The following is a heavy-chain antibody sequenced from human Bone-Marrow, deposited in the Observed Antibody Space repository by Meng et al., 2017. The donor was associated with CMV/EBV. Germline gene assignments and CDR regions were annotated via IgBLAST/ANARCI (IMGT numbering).Heavy chain of an antibody. Sequence: GGSLRLSCATSGFTFSSYAMHWVRQAPGKGLEWVATISYDGNSEYYADSVKGRFTISRDNAKNSLYLQMNSLRAEDTAVYYCASSYSSRSLLGFDYWGQGTLVTVSS. CDR2: ISYDGNSE. CDR3: ASSYSSRSLLGFDY. D-gene: IGHD6-13*01. V-gene: IGHV3-30*04. CDR1: GFTFSSYA. J-gene: IGHJ4*02.